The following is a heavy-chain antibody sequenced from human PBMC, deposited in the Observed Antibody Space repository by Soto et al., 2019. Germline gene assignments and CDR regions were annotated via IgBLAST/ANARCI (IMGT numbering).Heavy chain of an antibody. Sequence: SVNVSCKSSGYSFTYHYVVWVRQAPGQGIEWMGIINPGGGRRIYAQKFQGRVTITSDTSASTTYMELSSLRSEDTAVYYFARAHYEFRSGYYADSYYRMTVCVQGSTVRVS. D-gene: IGHD3-3*01. CDR2: INPGGGRR. V-gene: IGHV1-46*01. J-gene: IGHJ6*02. CDR3: ARAHYEFRSGYYADSYYRMTV. CDR1: GYSFTYHY.